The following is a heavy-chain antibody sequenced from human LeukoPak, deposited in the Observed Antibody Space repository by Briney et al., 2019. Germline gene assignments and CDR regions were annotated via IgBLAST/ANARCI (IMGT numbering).Heavy chain of an antibody. Sequence: GGSLRLSCAASGFTFSSYWMYWVRQAPGKGLVWVSRINSDGSSTSYADSVKGRFTISRDNAKNTLYLQMNSLRAEDTAVYYCARDAYYYGDYVNLLGYWGQGTLVTVSS. CDR3: ARDAYYYGDYVNLLGY. J-gene: IGHJ4*02. CDR1: GFTFSSYW. CDR2: INSDGSST. D-gene: IGHD4-17*01. V-gene: IGHV3-74*01.